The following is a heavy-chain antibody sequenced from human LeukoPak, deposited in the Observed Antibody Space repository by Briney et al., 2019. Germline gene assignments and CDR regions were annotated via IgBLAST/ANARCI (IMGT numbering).Heavy chain of an antibody. CDR1: GGTFSSYA. D-gene: IGHD2-15*01. Sequence: GSSVKVSCKASGGTFSSYAISWVRQAPGQGLEWMGRIIPILSIANYAQKFQGRVTITADKSTSTAYMELSSLRSEDTAVYYCARVSTGYCSGGSCYFYYYGMDVWGQGTTVTVSS. V-gene: IGHV1-69*04. J-gene: IGHJ6*02. CDR2: IIPILSIA. CDR3: ARVSTGYCSGGSCYFYYYGMDV.